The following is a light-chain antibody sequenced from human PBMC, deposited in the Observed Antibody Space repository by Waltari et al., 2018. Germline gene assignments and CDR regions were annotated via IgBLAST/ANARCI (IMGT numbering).Light chain of an antibody. V-gene: IGKV1-5*03. J-gene: IGKJ1*01. CDR2: KTS. Sequence: DIQMTQSPSTLSASVGASVTITCRASQSISDYLAWFQQEPGKAPKLLISKTSSLESGVPSRFSGSGSGTKFTLTISSLRPDDFATYYCQQYNSYPGTFGQGTKVEIK. CDR3: QQYNSYPGT. CDR1: QSISDY.